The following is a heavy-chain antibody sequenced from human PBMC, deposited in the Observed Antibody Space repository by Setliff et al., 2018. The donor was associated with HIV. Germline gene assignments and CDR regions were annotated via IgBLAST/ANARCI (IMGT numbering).Heavy chain of an antibody. J-gene: IGHJ4*02. CDR1: GFTFDDYG. Sequence: PGGSLRLSCAASGFTFDDYGMSWVRQTPRKGLEWVSGINWNGGSTGYAGSVKGRFTISRDNGYSSLYLQMNGLRAEDTALYYCARGSKAAAGPPDFWGQGTLVTVSS. V-gene: IGHV3-20*04. D-gene: IGHD6-13*01. CDR3: ARGSKAAAGPPDF. CDR2: INWNGGST.